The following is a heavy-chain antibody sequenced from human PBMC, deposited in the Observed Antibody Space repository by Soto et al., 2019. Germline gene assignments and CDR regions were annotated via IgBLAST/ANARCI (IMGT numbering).Heavy chain of an antibody. CDR3: VRRSDWFNL. V-gene: IGHV5-51*01. CDR1: GYGFTSYW. Sequence: GESLKISCKGSGYGFTSYWIGWVRQMPGKGLEWIGIIYPRDSDTRYSPSFEGQVTISADKSISTAYLQWSSLKASDTAISYCVRRSDWFNLWGQGTLVTVSS. CDR2: IYPRDSDT. J-gene: IGHJ5*02.